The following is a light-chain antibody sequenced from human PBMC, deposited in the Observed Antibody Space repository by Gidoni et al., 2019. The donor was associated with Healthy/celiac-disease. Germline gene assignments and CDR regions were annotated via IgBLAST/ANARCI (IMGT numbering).Light chain of an antibody. V-gene: IGLV2-14*01. J-gene: IGLJ2*01. Sequence: QSALTQPASVSGSPGQSIPISCTRTSSDVGGYNYVTWYQQNPGKAPKLLIYDVSNRPSGVANRFSGSKSGNTASLTISGLQAEDEADYYCSSYTSSSTLGVVFGGGTKLTVL. CDR3: SSYTSSSTLGVV. CDR2: DVS. CDR1: SSDVGGYNY.